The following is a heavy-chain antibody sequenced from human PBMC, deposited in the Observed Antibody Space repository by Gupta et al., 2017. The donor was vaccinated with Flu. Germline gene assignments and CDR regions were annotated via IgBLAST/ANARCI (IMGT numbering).Heavy chain of an antibody. Sequence: QVQLQESGPGLVQPSGTLSLTCTVSGGSLNNYYWSWIRLTPGKGLEWIGYVHYSGSTNYNPSRKSRVTISVDTSRIQFSLKLSSVTAADTAVYYCARGDIEVLKHWGQGSQVTVSS. J-gene: IGHJ4*02. CDR3: ARGDIEVLKH. V-gene: IGHV4-59*01. CDR2: VHYSGST. CDR1: GGSLNNYY.